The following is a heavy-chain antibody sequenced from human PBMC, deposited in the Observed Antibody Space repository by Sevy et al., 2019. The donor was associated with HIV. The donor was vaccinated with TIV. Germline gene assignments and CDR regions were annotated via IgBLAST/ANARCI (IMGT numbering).Heavy chain of an antibody. CDR3: VKGPHPAVTTSYALDV. J-gene: IGHJ6*02. D-gene: IGHD4-17*01. Sequence: GGSLRLSCAASGFTFKSYGMHWVRQAPGKGLEWVTFVRNDGSTKYYADSVRGRFTASRDNSRNTLYLQMNSLRPEDTAVYYCVKGPHPAVTTSYALDVWGQGTTVTVSS. CDR2: VRNDGSTK. CDR1: GFTFKSYG. V-gene: IGHV3-30*02.